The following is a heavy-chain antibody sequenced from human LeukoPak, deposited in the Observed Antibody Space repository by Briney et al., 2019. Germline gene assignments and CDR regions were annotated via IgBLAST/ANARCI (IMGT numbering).Heavy chain of an antibody. J-gene: IGHJ4*02. CDR1: GFTFSNYA. D-gene: IGHD1-26*01. CDR3: AKVQWDPLPPFDY. Sequence: SGGSLRLSCAASGFTFSNYAMNWVRQAPGKGLEWVSSITGTTGSTHYADSAKGRFTISRDNSKNTLYLQMDSLRADDTAVYYCAKVQWDPLPPFDYWGQGTQVTVSS. CDR2: ITGTTGST. V-gene: IGHV3-23*01.